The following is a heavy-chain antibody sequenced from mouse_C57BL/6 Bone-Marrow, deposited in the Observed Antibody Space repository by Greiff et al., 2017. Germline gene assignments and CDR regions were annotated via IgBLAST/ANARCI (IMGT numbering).Heavy chain of an antibody. CDR1: GYTFTSYW. CDR3: ARYYGSYFDY. D-gene: IGHD1-1*01. CDR2: IHPNSGST. V-gene: IGHV1-64*01. Sequence: QVHVKQPGAELVKPGASVKLSCKASGYTFTSYWMHWVKQRPGQGLEWIGMIHPNSGSTNYNEKFKSKATLTVDKSSSTAYLQLSSLTSEDSAVYYCARYYGSYFDYWGQGTTLTVSS. J-gene: IGHJ2*01.